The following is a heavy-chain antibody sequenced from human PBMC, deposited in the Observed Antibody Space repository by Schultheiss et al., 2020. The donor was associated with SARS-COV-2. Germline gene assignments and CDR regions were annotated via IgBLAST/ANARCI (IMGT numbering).Heavy chain of an antibody. CDR3: TTSPDIVVVPAAGSRFDP. CDR2: IRSKTDGGTT. D-gene: IGHD2-2*01. J-gene: IGHJ5*02. V-gene: IGHV3-15*01. CDR1: GFTFSGSA. Sequence: GGSLRLSCAASGFTFSGSAMHWVRQASGKGLEWVGRIRSKTDGGTTDYAAPVKGRFTISRDDSKNTLYLQMNSLKTEDTAVYYCTTSPDIVVVPAAGSRFDPWGQGTLVTVSS.